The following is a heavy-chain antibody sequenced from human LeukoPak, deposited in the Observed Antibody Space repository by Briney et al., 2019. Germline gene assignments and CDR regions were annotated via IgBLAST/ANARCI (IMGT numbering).Heavy chain of an antibody. D-gene: IGHD6-13*01. CDR3: ARDGSSWSNWLDP. Sequence: GGSLRLSCAASGFTFSSFAMSWVRQAPGKGLEWVSAISGSAGSTYYADSVKGRFTISRDNPKNTLYLQMNSLRAEDTAVYYCARDGSSWSNWLDPWGQGTLVTVSS. CDR1: GFTFSSFA. V-gene: IGHV3-23*01. J-gene: IGHJ5*02. CDR2: ISGSAGST.